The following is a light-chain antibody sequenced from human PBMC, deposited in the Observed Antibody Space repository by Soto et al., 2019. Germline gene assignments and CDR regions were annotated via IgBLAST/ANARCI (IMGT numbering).Light chain of an antibody. CDR1: ESVTNY. CDR3: QQYGSSPIT. V-gene: IGKV3-20*01. J-gene: IGKJ5*01. CDR2: EAS. Sequence: TVLLRSPDTLSLSPGARGPLSCRASESVTNYLAWYQQKPGQAPRLLIYEASNRATGIPDRFSGSGSGTDFTLTISRLEPEDFAVYYCQQYGSSPITFGQGTRLEIK.